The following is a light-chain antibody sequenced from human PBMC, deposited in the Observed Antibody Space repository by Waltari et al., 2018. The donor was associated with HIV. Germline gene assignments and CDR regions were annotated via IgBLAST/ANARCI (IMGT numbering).Light chain of an antibody. J-gene: IGLJ2*01. CDR2: DVS. Sequence: QSALTQPASVSGSPGQSITISCTGTSSDVGGYNYVSWYQQHPGKAPKPMIYDVSYRPSGVSNRFSGSKAGNTDSLTISGLQAEDEDEYYCSSYTSSSTLYVVFGGGTKLTVL. V-gene: IGLV2-14*01. CDR1: SSDVGGYNY. CDR3: SSYTSSSTLYVV.